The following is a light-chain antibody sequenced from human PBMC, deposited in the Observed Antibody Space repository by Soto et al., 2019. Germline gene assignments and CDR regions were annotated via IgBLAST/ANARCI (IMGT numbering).Light chain of an antibody. J-gene: IGKJ1*01. CDR1: QSVSSN. CDR2: GAY. CDR3: RQYNNWPRP. V-gene: IGKV3-15*01. Sequence: EIVSTQSPATLSVSPGERATLSCRASQSVSSNLAWYQQQPGQAPRLLIYGAYTRATGIPARFSGSGSGTEFTLTISSLQSEDFAFYYCRQYNNWPRPLGQGTKV.